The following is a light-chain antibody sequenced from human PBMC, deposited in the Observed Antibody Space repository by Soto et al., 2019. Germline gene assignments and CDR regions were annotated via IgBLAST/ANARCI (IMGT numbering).Light chain of an antibody. V-gene: IGKV1-9*01. CDR2: AAS. CDR3: QQLNSLPIT. J-gene: IGKJ5*01. Sequence: PLTQSPSSLSASVGDRVTITCRASQGISSYLAWYQQKPGKAPKLLIYAASTLQSGVPSRFSGSGSGTDFTLTISSLRPEDFATYYCQQLNSLPITFGQGTRLEIK. CDR1: QGISSY.